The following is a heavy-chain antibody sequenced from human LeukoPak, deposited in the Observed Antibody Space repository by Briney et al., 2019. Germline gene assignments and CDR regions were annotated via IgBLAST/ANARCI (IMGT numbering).Heavy chain of an antibody. J-gene: IGHJ4*02. D-gene: IGHD3-10*01. V-gene: IGHV1-46*01. Sequence: ASVKVSCKASGYTFTSYYMHWVRQAPGQGLEWMGIINPSGGSTSYAQKFQGRVTMTRDTSISTAYMELSRLRSDDTAVYYCARVKLGATMVRGAHPIDYWGQGTLVTVSS. CDR1: GYTFTSYY. CDR3: ARVKLGATMVRGAHPIDY. CDR2: INPSGGST.